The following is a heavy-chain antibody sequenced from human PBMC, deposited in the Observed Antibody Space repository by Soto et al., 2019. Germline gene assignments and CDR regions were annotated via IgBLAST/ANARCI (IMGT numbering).Heavy chain of an antibody. CDR2: ISGSGGST. D-gene: IGHD6-13*01. CDR3: AKDLSHSGSSWYEFDY. CDR1: GFTFSSYA. J-gene: IGHJ4*02. V-gene: IGHV3-23*01. Sequence: GGSLRLSCAASGFTFSSYAMSWVRQAPGKGLEWVSAISGSGGSTYYADSVKGRLTISRDNSKNTLYLQMNSLRAEDTAVYYCAKDLSHSGSSWYEFDYWGQGTLVTVSS.